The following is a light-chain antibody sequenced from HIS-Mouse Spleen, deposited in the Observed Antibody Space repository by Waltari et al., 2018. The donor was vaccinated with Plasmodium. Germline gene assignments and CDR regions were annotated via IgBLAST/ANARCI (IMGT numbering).Light chain of an antibody. CDR1: SSDVGGYNY. CDR3: CSYAGSYTYV. CDR2: DVS. Sequence: QSALTQPRSVSGSPGQSVTISCTGTSSDVGGYNYVSWYQQHPGKAPKPMVYDVSKRPSGVPGRFPGSKSGNTASLTISGLQAEDEADYYCCSYAGSYTYVFGTGTKVTVL. J-gene: IGLJ1*01. V-gene: IGLV2-11*01.